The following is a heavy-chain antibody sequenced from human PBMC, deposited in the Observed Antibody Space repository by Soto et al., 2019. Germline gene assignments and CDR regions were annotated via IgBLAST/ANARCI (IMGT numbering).Heavy chain of an antibody. J-gene: IGHJ4*02. V-gene: IGHV3-30*18. CDR2: ISYDGSNK. Sequence: PGGSLRLSCAASGFTFSSYSMHWVRQAPGKGLEWVAVISYDGSNKYYADSVKGRFTISRDNSKNTLYLQMNSLRAEDTAVYYCAKDAIFGHASFDYWGQGTLVTSPQ. CDR1: GFTFSSYS. CDR3: AKDAIFGHASFDY. D-gene: IGHD3-10*02.